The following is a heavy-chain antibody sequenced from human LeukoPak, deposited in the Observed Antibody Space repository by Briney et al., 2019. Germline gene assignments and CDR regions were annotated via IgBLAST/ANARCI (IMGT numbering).Heavy chain of an antibody. CDR2: ISHSGST. CDR1: GGSISSGGYY. J-gene: IGHJ4*02. Sequence: PSETLSLTCTVSGGSISSGGYYWSWIRQPPGKGLEWIGYISHSGSTYYNPSLKSRVTISVDRSKNQFSLKVTSVTAADTAVYYCARNGQADDDGKPDWGQGTLVTVSP. V-gene: IGHV4-30-2*01. CDR3: ARNGQADDDGKPD. D-gene: IGHD1-1*01.